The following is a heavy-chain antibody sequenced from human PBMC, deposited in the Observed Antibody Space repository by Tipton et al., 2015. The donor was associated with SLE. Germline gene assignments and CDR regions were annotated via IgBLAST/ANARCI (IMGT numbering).Heavy chain of an antibody. Sequence: TLSLTCAVYGGSFSGYYWSWIRQPPGKGLEWIGSIYHSGSTHYNPSLKSRVSISVDTSKNQFSLKLSSVTAADTAIYYCARVGEPNHYDFWSGYHYWYFDLWGRGTLVTVSS. V-gene: IGHV4-34*01. J-gene: IGHJ2*01. CDR1: GGSFSGYY. D-gene: IGHD3-3*01. CDR3: ARVGEPNHYDFWSGYHYWYFDL. CDR2: IYHSGST.